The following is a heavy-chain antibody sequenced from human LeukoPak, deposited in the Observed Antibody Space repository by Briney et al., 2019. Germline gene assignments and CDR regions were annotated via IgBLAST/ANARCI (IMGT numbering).Heavy chain of an antibody. Sequence: PGGSLRLSCAAFGFTFSSYSMNWVRQAPGKGLEWVSSISSSSSYIYYADSVKGRFTISRDNAKNSLYLQMNSLRAEDTAVYYCASALLRFLEWSFDYWGQGTLVTVSS. J-gene: IGHJ4*02. V-gene: IGHV3-21*01. CDR3: ASALLRFLEWSFDY. D-gene: IGHD3-3*01. CDR1: GFTFSSYS. CDR2: ISSSSSYI.